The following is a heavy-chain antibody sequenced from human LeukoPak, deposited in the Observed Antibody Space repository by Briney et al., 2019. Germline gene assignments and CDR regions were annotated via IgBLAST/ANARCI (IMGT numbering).Heavy chain of an antibody. D-gene: IGHD3-10*01. CDR3: ARKVRITMVRGDDYNWFDP. CDR1: GGSISSFY. J-gene: IGHJ5*02. V-gene: IGHV4-4*07. Sequence: SETLSLTCTVSGGSISSFYWNWIRQPAGKGLEWIGRIYTSGSTNYNPSLKGRVTISVDTSKNQFSLKLSSVTAADTAVYYCARKVRITMVRGDDYNWFDPWGQGTLVTVSS. CDR2: IYTSGST.